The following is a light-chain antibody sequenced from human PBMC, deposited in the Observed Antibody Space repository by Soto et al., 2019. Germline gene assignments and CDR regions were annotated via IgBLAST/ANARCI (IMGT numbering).Light chain of an antibody. Sequence: QSALTQPASVSGSPGQSITISCTGTSSDVGGYNYVSWYQQHPGKAPKLMIYEVTNRPSGVSNRFSGSKSGNTASLTISGLQAEDEADYYCSSYTISSTLVLFGGGTKLTVL. CDR3: SSYTISSTLVL. CDR2: EVT. J-gene: IGLJ2*01. V-gene: IGLV2-14*01. CDR1: SSDVGGYNY.